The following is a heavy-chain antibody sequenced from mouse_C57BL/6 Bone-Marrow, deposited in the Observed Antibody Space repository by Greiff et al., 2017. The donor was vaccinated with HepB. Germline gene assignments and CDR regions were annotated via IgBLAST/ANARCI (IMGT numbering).Heavy chain of an antibody. D-gene: IGHD2-4*01. CDR1: GYTFTSYW. J-gene: IGHJ3*01. Sequence: QVQLQQPGAELVKPGASVKLSCKASGYTFTSYWMHWVKQRPGQGLEWIGMIHPNSGSTNYNEKFKSKATLTVDKSSSTAYMQLSSLTSEDSAVYYCARAGLRAWFAYWGQGTLVTGSA. CDR2: IHPNSGST. V-gene: IGHV1-64*01. CDR3: ARAGLRAWFAY.